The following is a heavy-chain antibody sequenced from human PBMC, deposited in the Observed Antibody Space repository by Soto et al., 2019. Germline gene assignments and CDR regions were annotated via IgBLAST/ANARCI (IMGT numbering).Heavy chain of an antibody. D-gene: IGHD6-13*01. J-gene: IGHJ5*02. V-gene: IGHV3-23*01. CDR3: AKDRRSSWYGWFDP. CDR2: ISGSGGNT. CDR1: GFTFSNYA. Sequence: PGGSLRLSCVASGFTFSNYAMSWVRQAPGKGLEWVSAISGSGGNTYYADSVEGRFTISRDNSKNTLYVQMNSLRAEDTAVYYCAKDRRSSWYGWFDPWGQGTLVTVSS.